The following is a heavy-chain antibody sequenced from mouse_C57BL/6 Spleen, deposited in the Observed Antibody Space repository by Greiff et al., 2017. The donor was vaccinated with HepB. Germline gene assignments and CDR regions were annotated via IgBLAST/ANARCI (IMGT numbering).Heavy chain of an antibody. CDR1: GYTFTSYW. D-gene: IGHD2-2*01. J-gene: IGHJ2*01. Sequence: VQLQQPGAELVMPGASVKLSCKASGYTFTSYWMHWVKQRPGQGLEWIGEIDPSDSYTNYNQKFKGKSTLTVDKSSSTAYMQLSSLTSEDSAVYYCARSDYGSYWGQGTTLTVSS. CDR2: IDPSDSYT. CDR3: ARSDYGSY. V-gene: IGHV1-69*01.